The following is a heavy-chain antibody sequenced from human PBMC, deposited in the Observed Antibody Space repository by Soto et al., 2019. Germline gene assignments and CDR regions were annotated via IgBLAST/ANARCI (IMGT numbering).Heavy chain of an antibody. CDR1: GDSISSYY. J-gene: IGHJ5*02. V-gene: IGHV4-59*01. CDR2: IYYSGST. Sequence: SETLSLTCTVSGDSISSYYWSWIRQPPGKGLEWIGYIYYSGSTNYNPSLKSRVTISVDTSKNQFSLKLSSVTAADTAVYYCARDSNWFDPWGQGTLVTVSS. CDR3: ARDSNWFDP.